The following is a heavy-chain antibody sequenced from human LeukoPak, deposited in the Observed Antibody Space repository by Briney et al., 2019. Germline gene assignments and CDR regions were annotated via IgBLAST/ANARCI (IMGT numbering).Heavy chain of an antibody. Sequence: SETLSLTCTVSGGSISSYYWSWIRQPAGKGLEWIGRIYTSGSTNYNPSLKSRVTMSVDTSKNQFSLKLSSVTAADTAVYYCARQQLATSGNWFDPWGQGTLVSVSS. CDR1: GGSISSYY. D-gene: IGHD6-13*01. CDR2: IYTSGST. V-gene: IGHV4-4*07. CDR3: ARQQLATSGNWFDP. J-gene: IGHJ5*02.